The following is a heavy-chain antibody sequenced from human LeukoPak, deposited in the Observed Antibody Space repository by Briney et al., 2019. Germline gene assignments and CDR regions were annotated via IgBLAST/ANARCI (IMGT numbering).Heavy chain of an antibody. D-gene: IGHD2-21*02. V-gene: IGHV3-23*01. CDR2: VSGNGGYT. CDR1: GFTFSSCA. J-gene: IGHJ4*02. Sequence: GGSLSLSCAASGFTFSSCAMSWVRRAPGKGREWVSSVSGNGGYTYYADSVKGRFTISRDNSQNTLYPQMNSLRDEDTAVYYCAKSDTYRFDYWGQGTLVTVSS. CDR3: AKSDTYRFDY.